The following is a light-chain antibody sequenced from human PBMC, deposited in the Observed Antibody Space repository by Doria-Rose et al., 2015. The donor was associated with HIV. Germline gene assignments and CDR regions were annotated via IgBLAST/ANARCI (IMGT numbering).Light chain of an antibody. CDR2: AAS. Sequence: TQSPSSLSASVGDRVTITCRAGQNINRFLNWYQQKPGKVPKVLIYAASSLQSGVPSRFSGSGSGTDFTLTISSLQPEDFATYYCQQSFSTPRTFGQGTKVEIK. V-gene: IGKV1-39*01. J-gene: IGKJ1*01. CDR1: QNINRF. CDR3: QQSFSTPRT.